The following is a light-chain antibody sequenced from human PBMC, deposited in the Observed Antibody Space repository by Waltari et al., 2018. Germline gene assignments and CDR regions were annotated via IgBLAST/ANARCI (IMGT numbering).Light chain of an antibody. J-gene: IGLJ3*02. V-gene: IGLV2-14*01. CDR2: DVS. CDR1: SSDVGGYNY. Sequence: QSALTQPASVSGSPGKSITIPCTGTSSDVGGYNYVSWYQQHPGKAPKLMIYDVSNRPSGVSNRFSGSKSGNTASLTISGLQAEDDADYYCSSYTSSSTWVFGGGTKLTVL. CDR3: SSYTSSSTWV.